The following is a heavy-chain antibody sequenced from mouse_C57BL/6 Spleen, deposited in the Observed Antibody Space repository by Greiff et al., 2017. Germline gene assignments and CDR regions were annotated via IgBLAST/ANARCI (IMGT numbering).Heavy chain of an antibody. V-gene: IGHV1-26*01. CDR1: GYKFTDYY. D-gene: IGHD1-1*01. CDR2: INPNNGGT. J-gene: IGHJ4*01. Sequence: VQLQQSGPELVKPGASVKISCKASGYKFTDYYMNWVKQSNGKSLEWIGDINPNNGGTSYNQKFKGKATLTVAKSSSTAYMELRSLTSAVTAVYYCASSAAYYSSRYGGGAMDYWGQGTSVTVSS. CDR3: ASSAAYYSSRYGGGAMDY.